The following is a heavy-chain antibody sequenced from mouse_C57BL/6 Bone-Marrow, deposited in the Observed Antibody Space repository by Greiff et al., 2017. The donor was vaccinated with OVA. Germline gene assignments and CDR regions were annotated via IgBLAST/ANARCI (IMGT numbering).Heavy chain of an antibody. CDR2: IDPETGGT. Sequence: QVQLQQSGAELVRPGASVTLSCKASGYTFTDYEMHWVKQTPVHGLEWIGAIDPETGGTAYNQKFKGKAILTADKSSSTAYMELRSLTSEDSAVYYCTRRHGSSYGWYFDFWGKGTTVTVSS. CDR3: TRRHGSSYGWYFDF. CDR1: GYTFTDYE. V-gene: IGHV1-15*01. D-gene: IGHD1-1*01. J-gene: IGHJ1*03.